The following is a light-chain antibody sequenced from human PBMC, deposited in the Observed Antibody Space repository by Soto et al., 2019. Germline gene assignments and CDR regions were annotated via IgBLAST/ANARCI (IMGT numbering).Light chain of an antibody. V-gene: IGKV1-5*01. CDR3: QHYNSYSLP. Sequence: DLPMPQSTLYFSGSXGDRVTIAXXASQSVSRWLAWYQQKPGKAPKLLIYAASSLESGVPSRFSVSGSPTEFSLTISSQQPDDFATYYSQHYNSYSLPLAQGTKVDIK. CDR1: QSVSRW. CDR2: AAS. J-gene: IGKJ1*01.